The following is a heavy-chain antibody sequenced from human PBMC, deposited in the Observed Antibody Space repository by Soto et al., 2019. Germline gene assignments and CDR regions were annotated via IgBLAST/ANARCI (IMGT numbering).Heavy chain of an antibody. CDR3: ARDHIDGWKFGY. CDR1: GFTFRNHW. D-gene: IGHD6-19*01. Sequence: RGSLRLSCAASGFTFRNHWMSWVRQAPGKGLEWVANIRQDGNENYYVDSVNGRFTTSRDNTKNLFYLQMNSLRAEDTAVYYCARDHIDGWKFGYWGRGLLVTVSS. J-gene: IGHJ4*02. V-gene: IGHV3-7*01. CDR2: IRQDGNEN.